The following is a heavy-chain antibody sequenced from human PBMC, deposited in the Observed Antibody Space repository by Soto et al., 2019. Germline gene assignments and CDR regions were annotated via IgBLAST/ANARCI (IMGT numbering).Heavy chain of an antibody. CDR1: GGSFSGYY. Sequence: SETLSLTCSVYGGSFSGYYWSWIRQPPGKGLEWIGEINHSGSTNYNPSLKSRVTISVDTSKNQFSLKLSSVTAADTAVYYCARGALRYFDWWHRHLAYWGQGTLVIVS. CDR3: ARGALRYFDWWHRHLAY. V-gene: IGHV4-34*01. CDR2: INHSGST. J-gene: IGHJ4*02. D-gene: IGHD3-9*01.